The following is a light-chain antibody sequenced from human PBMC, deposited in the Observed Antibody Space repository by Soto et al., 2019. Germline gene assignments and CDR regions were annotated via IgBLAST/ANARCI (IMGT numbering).Light chain of an antibody. Sequence: DIQMTQSPPSLSASVGDRFTIICQASEHINNYLNWYQQIPGKAPKLLIYDASTLAAGAPSRFSGSGSGTAFTSAISGLQPDDVATYYCQQYDSLPLNFGGGTKV. J-gene: IGKJ4*01. CDR3: QQYDSLPLN. CDR2: DAS. CDR1: EHINNY. V-gene: IGKV1-33*01.